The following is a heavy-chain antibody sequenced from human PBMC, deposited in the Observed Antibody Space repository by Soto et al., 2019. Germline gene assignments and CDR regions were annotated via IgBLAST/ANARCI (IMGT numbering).Heavy chain of an antibody. Sequence: ASVKVSCKASGYTFTSYAMHWVRQAPGQRLERMGWINAGNGNTKYSQKFQGRVTITRDTSASTAYMELSSLRSEDTAVYDCARGPNNYGNLEYWGQGTLVSVSS. CDR3: ARGPNNYGNLEY. D-gene: IGHD4-4*01. J-gene: IGHJ4*02. CDR1: GYTFTSYA. CDR2: INAGNGNT. V-gene: IGHV1-3*01.